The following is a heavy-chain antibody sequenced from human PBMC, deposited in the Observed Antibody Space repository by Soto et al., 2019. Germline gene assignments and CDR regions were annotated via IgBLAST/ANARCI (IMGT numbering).Heavy chain of an antibody. CDR1: GFTFSGSA. D-gene: IGHD4-17*01. Sequence: EVQLVESGGGLVQPGESLKLSCAVSGFTFSGSAMHWVRQASGKGLEWVGRIRSKANNYATAYAASVKGRFTISRDDSKNTAYLKMSSLKSEDTAVYYCTRGYGDYVRDYWGQGTLVTVSS. J-gene: IGHJ4*02. CDR3: TRGYGDYVRDY. CDR2: IRSKANNYAT. V-gene: IGHV3-73*01.